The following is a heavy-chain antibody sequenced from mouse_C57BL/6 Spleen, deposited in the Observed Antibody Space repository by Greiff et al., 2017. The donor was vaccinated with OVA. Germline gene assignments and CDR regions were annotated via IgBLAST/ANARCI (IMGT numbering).Heavy chain of an antibody. CDR3: ARFSSGYDAMDY. J-gene: IGHJ4*01. D-gene: IGHD3-2*02. CDR2: INPNNGGT. CDR1: GYTFTDYY. Sequence: VQLQQSGPELVKPGASVKISCKASGYTFTDYYMNWVKQSHGKSLEWIGDINPNNGGTSYNQKFKGKATLTVDKSSSTAYMELRSLTSEDSAVYYCARFSSGYDAMDYWGQGTSVTVSS. V-gene: IGHV1-26*01.